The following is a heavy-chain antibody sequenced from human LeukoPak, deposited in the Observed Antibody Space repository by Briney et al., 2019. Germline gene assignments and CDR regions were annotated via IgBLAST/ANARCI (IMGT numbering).Heavy chain of an antibody. CDR3: AKAHSSGWYIDY. Sequence: PGGSLRLSCAASGFTFSSYAMSWVRQAPGKGLEWVSAISGSGGSTYYADSVKGRFTISRDNSKNTLYLQMNSLRAEDAAEYYCAKAHSSGWYIDYWGQGTLVTVSS. CDR2: ISGSGGST. J-gene: IGHJ4*02. V-gene: IGHV3-23*01. CDR1: GFTFSSYA. D-gene: IGHD6-19*01.